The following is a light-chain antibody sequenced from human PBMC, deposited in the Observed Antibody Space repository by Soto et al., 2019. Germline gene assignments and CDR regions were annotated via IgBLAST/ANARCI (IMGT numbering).Light chain of an antibody. CDR2: AVS. CDR1: QTISPF. J-gene: IGKJ1*01. CDR3: QQSYTTLRT. Sequence: DIQMTQSRSSLSASVGDRVTITFRASQTISPFLSCYQHRPGKAPELLIDAVSPLHTGVPSRFRGSGSGTDFSLTISSLQPEDLATYYCQQSYTTLRTFGQGTKVDIK. V-gene: IGKV1-39*01.